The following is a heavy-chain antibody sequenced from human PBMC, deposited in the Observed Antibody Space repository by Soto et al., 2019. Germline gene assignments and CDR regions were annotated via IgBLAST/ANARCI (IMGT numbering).Heavy chain of an antibody. D-gene: IGHD2-15*01. V-gene: IGHV3-23*01. CDR1: GFTFSSYS. J-gene: IGHJ6*03. CDR2: ISGSGGST. CDR3: AKGGYCSGGSCYSYYYYYMDV. Sequence: PGGSLSLSCAASGFTFSSYSMSWVRQAPGKGLEWVSAISGSGGSTYYADSVKGRFTISRDNSKNTLYLQMNSLRAEDTAVYYCAKGGYCSGGSCYSYYYYYMDVWGKGTTVTVSS.